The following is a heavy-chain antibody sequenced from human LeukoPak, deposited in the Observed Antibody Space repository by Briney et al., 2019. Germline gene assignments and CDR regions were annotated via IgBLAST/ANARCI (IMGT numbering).Heavy chain of an antibody. CDR2: VNPDSGKT. V-gene: IGHV1-8*03. D-gene: IGHD3-22*01. CDR3: ARGEDSSDALDI. J-gene: IGHJ3*02. Sequence: ASVKVSCKASGYTFTNYDINWVRQATGQGPEWMGWVNPDSGKTAYGQKFQGRVTIIRNTSISTAYLELNSLRSDDTALYYCARGEDSSDALDIWGQGTMVTVSS. CDR1: GYTFTNYD.